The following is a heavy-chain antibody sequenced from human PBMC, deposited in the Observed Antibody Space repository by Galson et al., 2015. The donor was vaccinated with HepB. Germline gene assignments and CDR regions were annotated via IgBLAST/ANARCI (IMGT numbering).Heavy chain of an antibody. Sequence: SLRLSCAASGFTFSSYSMNWVRQAPGKGLEWVSYISSSSSTIYYADSAKGRFTISRDNAKNSLYLQMNSLRAEDTAVYYCARGSPVISFDIWGHGTMVTASS. D-gene: IGHD2-21*01. CDR1: GFTFSSYS. CDR3: ARGSPVISFDI. J-gene: IGHJ3*02. CDR2: ISSSSSTI. V-gene: IGHV3-48*01.